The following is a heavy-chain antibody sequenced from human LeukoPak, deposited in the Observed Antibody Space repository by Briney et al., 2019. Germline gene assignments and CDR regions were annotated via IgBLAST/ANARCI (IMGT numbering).Heavy chain of an antibody. CDR2: ITNDGSST. D-gene: IGHD1-7*01. CDR3: ARDLGDGTPFDY. CDR1: GFTFSSYW. Sequence: GGSLRLPCAASGFTFSSYWMHWVRQAPGKGLVWVSRITNDGSSTGDADSVKGRFTISRDNAKNTLYLQMNSLRVEDTAVYYCARDLGDGTPFDYWGQGTLVTVSS. V-gene: IGHV3-74*01. J-gene: IGHJ4*02.